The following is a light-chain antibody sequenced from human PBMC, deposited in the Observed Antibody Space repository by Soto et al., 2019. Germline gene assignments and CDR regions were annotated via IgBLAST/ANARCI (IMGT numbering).Light chain of an antibody. CDR1: SSDIGTYDY. CDR3: TSYTGDDFTFV. J-gene: IGLJ1*01. Sequence: QSALTQPPSASGSLGQSVTISRTGTSSDIGTYDYVSWYQQHPGRAPKLIIFEVSKRPLGVPDRFSGSKSGNTASLIVSGLQPDDEAEYHCTSYTGDDFTFVFGTGTKLTVL. CDR2: EVS. V-gene: IGLV2-8*01.